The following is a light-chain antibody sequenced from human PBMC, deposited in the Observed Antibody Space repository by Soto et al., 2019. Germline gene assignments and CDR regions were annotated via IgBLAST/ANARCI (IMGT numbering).Light chain of an antibody. CDR2: DAS. CDR3: QQYNSYWT. V-gene: IGKV1-5*01. J-gene: IGKJ1*01. CDR1: QSISSW. Sequence: DIQMTQSPSTLSASVGDRVTITCRASQSISSWLAWYQQKPGKAPKLLIYDASSLESGVPSRFSGSGSGTEFTLTISSXXXXXXXTYYCQQYNSYWTFGQGTKVEIK.